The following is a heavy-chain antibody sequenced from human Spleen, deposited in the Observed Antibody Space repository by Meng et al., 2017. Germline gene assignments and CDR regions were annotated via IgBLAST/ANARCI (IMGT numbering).Heavy chain of an antibody. Sequence: LREAGPGLVKPSETLSLTCGVSGGSISSSNWWSWVRQHPGKGLEWIGYIYYSGSTYYNPSLKSLVTISVDTSKNQFSLKLSSVTAADTAVYYCARSAYAINNWFDPWGQGTLVTVSS. CDR3: ARSAYAINNWFDP. CDR1: GGSISSSNW. V-gene: IGHV4-31*01. J-gene: IGHJ5*02. CDR2: IYYSGST. D-gene: IGHD3-9*01.